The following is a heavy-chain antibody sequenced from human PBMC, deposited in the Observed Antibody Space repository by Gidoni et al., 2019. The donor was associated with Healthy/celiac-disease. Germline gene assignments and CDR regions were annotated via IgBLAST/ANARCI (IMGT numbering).Heavy chain of an antibody. Sequence: QVQLVQSGAEVKKPGTSVKVASRASGGTFSSNAISWVLQAPGQGLEWMGGIIPIFGTANYAQKFQGRVTITADESTSTAYMELSSLRSEATAVYYCSSDSSGYYAFDYWGQGPLVTVSS. J-gene: IGHJ4*02. CDR1: GGTFSSNA. CDR2: IIPIFGTA. D-gene: IGHD3-22*01. V-gene: IGHV1-69*01. CDR3: SSDSSGYYAFDY.